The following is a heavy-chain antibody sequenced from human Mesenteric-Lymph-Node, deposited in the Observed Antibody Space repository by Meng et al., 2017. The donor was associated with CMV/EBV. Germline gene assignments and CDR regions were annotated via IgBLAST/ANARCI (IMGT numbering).Heavy chain of an antibody. J-gene: IGHJ4*02. CDR2: ISASGGTS. V-gene: IGHV3-23*01. CDR1: AFTFSNSA. Sequence: GGSLRLSCAASAFTFSNSAMTWARQTPGKGLEWVSVISASGGTSYYADSVTGRFTISRDNANNALSLQMSGLRAEDTAVYYCVRLQWAAFDYFGQGTLVTVSS. D-gene: IGHD6-19*01. CDR3: VRLQWAAFDY.